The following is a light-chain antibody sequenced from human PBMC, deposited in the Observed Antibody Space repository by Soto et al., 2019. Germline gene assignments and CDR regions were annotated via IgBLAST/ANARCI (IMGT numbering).Light chain of an antibody. CDR2: GTS. J-gene: IGKJ2*01. CDR3: QQYGRSPPT. V-gene: IGKV3-20*01. Sequence: EIVLTQSPGTLSLSPGERATLSCRTSETISSTYLAWYQQTPGQAPRLLIHGTSIRASDIPDRFSGSGSGTDFTLTISRLEPEDFAVYFCQQYGRSPPTFGPGTKLDIK. CDR1: ETISSTY.